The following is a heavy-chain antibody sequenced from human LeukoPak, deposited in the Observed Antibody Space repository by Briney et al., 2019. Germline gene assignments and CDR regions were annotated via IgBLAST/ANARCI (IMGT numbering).Heavy chain of an antibody. CDR2: ISAYNGNT. D-gene: IGHD2-2*01. V-gene: IGHV1-18*01. J-gene: IGHJ4*02. CDR3: ARGGKSSSTSPMVDY. CDR1: GYTFTSYG. Sequence: ASVKVSCKASGYTFTSYGIGWVRQAPGQGLEWMGWISAYNGNTNYAQKLQGRVTMTTDTSTSTAYMELRSLRSDDTAVYYCARGGKSSSTSPMVDYWGQGTLVTVSS.